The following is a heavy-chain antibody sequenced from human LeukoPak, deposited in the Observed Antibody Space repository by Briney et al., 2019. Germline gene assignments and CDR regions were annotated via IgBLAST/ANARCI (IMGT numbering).Heavy chain of an antibody. CDR2: TYYRSKWYN. V-gene: IGHV6-1*01. CDR3: ARDRYDYVWGSYRLNWFDP. D-gene: IGHD3-16*02. J-gene: IGHJ5*02. CDR1: GDSVSSNSAA. Sequence: SQTLSLTCAISGDSVSSNSAAWNWIRQSPLRGLEWLGRTYYRSKWYNDYAVSVKSRITINPDTSKNQFSLQLNSVTPEDTAVYYCARDRYDYVWGSYRLNWFDPWGQGTLVTVSS.